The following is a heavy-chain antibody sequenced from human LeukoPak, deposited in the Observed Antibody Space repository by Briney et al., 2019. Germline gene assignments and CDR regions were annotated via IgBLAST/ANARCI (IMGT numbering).Heavy chain of an antibody. CDR1: GGPFSGYY. V-gene: IGHV4-34*01. CDR2: INHSGST. D-gene: IGHD3-22*01. CDR3: ARVELGYYYDY. J-gene: IGHJ4*02. Sequence: SETLSLTCAVYGGPFSGYYWSWIRQPPGKGLEWIGEINHSGSTNYNPSLKSRVTIPVDTSKNQFSLKLSSVTAADTAVYYCARVELGYYYDYWGQGTLVTVSS.